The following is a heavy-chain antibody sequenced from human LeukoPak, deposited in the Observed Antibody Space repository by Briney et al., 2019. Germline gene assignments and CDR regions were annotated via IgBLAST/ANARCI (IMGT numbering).Heavy chain of an antibody. J-gene: IGHJ4*02. CDR2: MFYSGST. CDR3: ARNSLSSSWYAVSDY. CDR1: GYSISSGYY. V-gene: IGHV4-38-2*01. Sequence: SETLSLTCAVSGYSISSGYYWGWIRQPPGKGLEWIGSMFYSGSTYYSPSLKSRVTISVDTSKNQFSLKVSSVTAADTAVYYCARNSLSSSWYAVSDYWGQGTLVTVSS. D-gene: IGHD6-13*01.